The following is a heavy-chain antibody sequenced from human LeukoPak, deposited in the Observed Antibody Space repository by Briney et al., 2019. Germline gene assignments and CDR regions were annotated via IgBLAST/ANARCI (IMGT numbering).Heavy chain of an antibody. V-gene: IGHV3-53*01. CDR1: GFTVSSNY. J-gene: IGHJ6*03. CDR3: ARAADGSSTSSYAYYYYYYMDV. D-gene: IGHD2-2*01. Sequence: GGSLRPSCAASGFTVSSNYMSWVRQAPGKGLEWVSVIYSGGSTYYADSVKGRFTISRDNSKNTLYLQMNSLIAEDTAVYYCARAADGSSTSSYAYYYYYYMDVWGKGTTVTVSS. CDR2: IYSGGST.